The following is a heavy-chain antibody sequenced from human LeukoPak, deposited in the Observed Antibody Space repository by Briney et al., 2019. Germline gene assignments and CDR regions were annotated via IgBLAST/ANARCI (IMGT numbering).Heavy chain of an antibody. CDR3: ARVKGCSSTSCYRHYYYMDV. D-gene: IGHD2-2*02. J-gene: IGHJ6*03. V-gene: IGHV1-69*04. Sequence: SVKVSCKASGGTFSSYAISWVRQAPGQGLEWMGRIIPIRGIANYAQKFQGGVTITADKSTSRAYMELSSLRSADTAVYYCARVKGCSSTSCYRHYYYMDVWGKGTTVTVSS. CDR2: IIPIRGIA. CDR1: GGTFSSYA.